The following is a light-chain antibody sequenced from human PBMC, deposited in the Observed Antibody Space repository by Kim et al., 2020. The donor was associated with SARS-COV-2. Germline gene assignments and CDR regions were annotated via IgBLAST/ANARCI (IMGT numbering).Light chain of an antibody. CDR2: DVS. CDR1: SSDVGGYNY. Sequence: QSALTQPASVSGSPGQSITISCTGTSSDVGGYNYVCWYQQHPGKAPKLMIYDVSNRPSGVSNRFSGSKSGNTASLTISGLQAEDEADYYCSSYTSSSTRVLGGGTQLTVL. V-gene: IGLV2-14*03. CDR3: SSYTSSSTRV. J-gene: IGLJ2*01.